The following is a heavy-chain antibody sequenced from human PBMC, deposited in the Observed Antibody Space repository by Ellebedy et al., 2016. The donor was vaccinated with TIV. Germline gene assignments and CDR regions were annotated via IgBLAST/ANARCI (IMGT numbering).Heavy chain of an antibody. V-gene: IGHV1-2*02. Sequence: AASVKVSCKASGYTFTDYRLDWVRQAPGLGLEWTGWISPNGGGTHYAQKFQGRVSMTGDTSISTAYLELSRLTSDDTAVYYCARDYWGSYEYWGQGTLATVSS. CDR3: ARDYWGSYEY. J-gene: IGHJ4*02. D-gene: IGHD1-26*01. CDR2: ISPNGGGT. CDR1: GYTFTDYR.